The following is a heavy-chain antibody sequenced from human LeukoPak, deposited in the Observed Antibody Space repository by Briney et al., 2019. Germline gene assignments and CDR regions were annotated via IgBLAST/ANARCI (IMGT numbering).Heavy chain of an antibody. CDR3: ARPPPRGSWAFEI. J-gene: IGHJ3*02. V-gene: IGHV3-66*04. CDR2: IYSDGSA. Sequence: PGGSLRLSCAASGFTVSSNYMSWVRQAPGKGLEWVSLIYSDGSASYADSVRGRFGISRDNSKNTLYLQMNSLRAEDTAVYYCARPPPRGSWAFEIWGQGTMVTVSS. CDR1: GFTVSSNY. D-gene: IGHD6-19*01.